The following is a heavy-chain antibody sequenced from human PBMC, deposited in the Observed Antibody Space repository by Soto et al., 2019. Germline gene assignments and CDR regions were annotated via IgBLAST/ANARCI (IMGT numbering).Heavy chain of an antibody. Sequence: PSYTTDLTCSVSGDSVSSDRYFWTWIRQPPGKGLEWIAYISYTGDTNYNPSLKSRVTISVDTSRNQFSLTLTSVTAADTAVYFCARIVVGATVDLWGQGSLVTVSS. D-gene: IGHD1-26*01. CDR3: ARIVVGATVDL. J-gene: IGHJ5*02. CDR2: ISYTGDT. V-gene: IGHV4-61*01. CDR1: GDSVSSDRYF.